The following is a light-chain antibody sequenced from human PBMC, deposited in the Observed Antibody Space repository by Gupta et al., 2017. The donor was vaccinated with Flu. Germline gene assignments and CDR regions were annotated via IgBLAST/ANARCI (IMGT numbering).Light chain of an antibody. V-gene: IGKV1-12*02. CDR2: DAS. CDR1: QGISTW. Sequence: IQSTQSPSSVSASVGDIVTITCRASQGISTWLACYQQKPGKAPKLMIYDASSVERGVPSRFSGSGTGTEFTLTIRSLQPEDFASYYCQQYHSYPYTFGQGTRLEIK. J-gene: IGKJ5*01. CDR3: QQYHSYPYT.